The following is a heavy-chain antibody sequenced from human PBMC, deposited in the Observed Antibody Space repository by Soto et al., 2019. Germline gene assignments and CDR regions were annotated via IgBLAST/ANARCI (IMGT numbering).Heavy chain of an antibody. D-gene: IGHD6-19*01. V-gene: IGHV4-34*01. CDR3: ARGVAVAAIDY. CDR2: INHSGST. J-gene: IGHJ4*02. Sequence: QVQLQQWGAGLLKPSETLSLTCAVYGGSFSGYYWSWIRQPPGKGLEWIGEINHSGSTNYNPSLKSRVTISVDTSKHQFSLKLSSVTAADTAVYYCARGVAVAAIDYWGQGTLVTVSS. CDR1: GGSFSGYY.